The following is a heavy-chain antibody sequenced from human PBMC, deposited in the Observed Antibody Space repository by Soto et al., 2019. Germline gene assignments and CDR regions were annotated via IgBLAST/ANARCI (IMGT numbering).Heavy chain of an antibody. Sequence: TSGDLYCRWIRQTPGKGLEGIVYISSRENTNHNRSLKSRVSKSVDTSKNHSSLNLTSVTAADTGVYYCAKAPMLHTRSYFGFRGQGTPV. J-gene: IGHJ4*01. V-gene: IGHV4-61*03. D-gene: IGHD3-16*01. CDR3: AKAPMLHTRSYFGF. CDR1: TSGDLY. CDR2: ISSRENT.